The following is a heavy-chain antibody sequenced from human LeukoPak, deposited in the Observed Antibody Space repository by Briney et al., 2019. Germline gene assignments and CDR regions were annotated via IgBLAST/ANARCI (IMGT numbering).Heavy chain of an antibody. J-gene: IGHJ1*01. CDR1: GGSFSGYY. V-gene: IGHV4-34*01. CDR2: INHSGST. D-gene: IGHD4-17*01. Sequence: PSETLSLTCAVYGGSFSGYYWSWIRQPPGKGLEWIGEINHSGSTNYNPSLKSRVTISVDTSKNQFSLKLSSVTAADTAVYYCARGRRDYYGDYPLGYFQHWGQGTLVTVSS. CDR3: ARGRRDYYGDYPLGYFQH.